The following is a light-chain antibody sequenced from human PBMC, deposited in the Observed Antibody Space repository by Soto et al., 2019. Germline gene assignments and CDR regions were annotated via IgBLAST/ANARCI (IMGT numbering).Light chain of an antibody. CDR3: QQLSSYPST. Sequence: IQLTQSPSSLSASVGDSVTITCRASQDSTKYLAWYQQKPGKAPNLLIYDASTLHSGVPSRFSGSGSGTDFTLTVSGLQPEDVATYYCQQLSSYPSTFGGGTKVEIK. CDR1: QDSTKY. V-gene: IGKV1-9*01. CDR2: DAS. J-gene: IGKJ4*01.